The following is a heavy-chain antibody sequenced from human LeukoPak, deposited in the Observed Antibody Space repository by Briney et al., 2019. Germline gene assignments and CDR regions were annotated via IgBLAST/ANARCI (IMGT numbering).Heavy chain of an antibody. CDR2: ISSSGSTI. CDR1: GFTFSSYE. Sequence: GGSLRLSCAASGFTFSSYEMNWVRQAPGKGLEWVSYISSSGSTIYYADSVKGRFTISRDKAKSSLYLQMNSLRAEDTAVYYCASSERWLQLCFDFWGQGTLVTVSS. J-gene: IGHJ4*02. CDR3: ASSERWLQLCFDF. D-gene: IGHD5-24*01. V-gene: IGHV3-48*03.